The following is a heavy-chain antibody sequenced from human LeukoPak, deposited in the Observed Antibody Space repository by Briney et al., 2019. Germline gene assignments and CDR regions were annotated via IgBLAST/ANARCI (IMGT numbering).Heavy chain of an antibody. CDR2: ISYDGSNK. CDR3: ARDQIGDGYNYVFDY. D-gene: IGHD5-24*01. CDR1: GFTFSSYA. Sequence: PGRSLRLSCAASGFTFSSYAMHWVRQAPGKGLEWVAVISYDGSNKYYADSVKGRFTISRDNSKNTLYLQMNSLRAEDTAVYYCARDQIGDGYNYVFDYWGQGTLVTVSS. V-gene: IGHV3-30-3*01. J-gene: IGHJ4*02.